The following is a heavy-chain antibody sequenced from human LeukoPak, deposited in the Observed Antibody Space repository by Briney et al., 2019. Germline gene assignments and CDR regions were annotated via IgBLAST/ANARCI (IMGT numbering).Heavy chain of an antibody. D-gene: IGHD2-2*01. CDR1: GFTFSYYG. V-gene: IGHV3-33*01. J-gene: IGHJ6*02. CDR2: IWSDGDNK. CDR3: ARENRGQYQLLSGVDV. Sequence: PGRSLRLSCAASGFTFSYYGMDWVRQAPGKGLEWVAVIWSDGDNKYYADSAKGRFTISRDNSKNTLYLQMNSLRAEDTAVYYCARENRGQYQLLSGVDVWGQGTTVTVSS.